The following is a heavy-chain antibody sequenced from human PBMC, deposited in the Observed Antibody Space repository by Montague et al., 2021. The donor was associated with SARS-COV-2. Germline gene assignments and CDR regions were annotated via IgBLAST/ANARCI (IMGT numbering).Heavy chain of an antibody. V-gene: IGHV4-59*08. CDR1: GGSLKNYY. CDR3: ARHIEKEGTYYYYYGMDV. J-gene: IGHJ6*02. Sequence: SETLSLTCSVSGGSLKNYYWSWIRQPPGKGLEWIGYLYNSGSTKYNPSLKSRVTISVDTSKNQFSPKLSSVTAADTAVYYCARHIEKEGTYYYYYGMDVWGQGTTVTVSS. D-gene: IGHD2-15*01. CDR2: LYNSGST.